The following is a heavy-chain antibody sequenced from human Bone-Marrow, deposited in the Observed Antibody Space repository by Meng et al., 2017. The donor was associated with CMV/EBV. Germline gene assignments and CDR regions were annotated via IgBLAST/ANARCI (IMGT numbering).Heavy chain of an antibody. V-gene: IGHV2-5*02. CDR1: GFSLSTSGVG. CDR3: AHSAYDFWSGYYTYGFDY. D-gene: IGHD3-3*01. J-gene: IGHJ4*02. CDR2: IYWDDDK. Sequence: QITLKESGXTLVKXXXTLTLTCXFSGFSLSTSGVGVGWIRQPPGKALEWLALIYWDDDKRYSPSLKSRLTITKDTSKNQVVLTMTNMDPVDTATYYCAHSAYDFWSGYYTYGFDYWGQGTLVTVSS.